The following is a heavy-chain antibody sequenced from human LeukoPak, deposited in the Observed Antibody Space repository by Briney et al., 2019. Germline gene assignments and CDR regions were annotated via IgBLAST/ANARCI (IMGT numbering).Heavy chain of an antibody. Sequence: PSETLSLTCTVSGGSISSYYWSWIRQPPGKGLEWIGGIYHSGSTYYNPSLKSRVTISVDTSKNQFSLKLSSVTAADTAVYYCARHKKTYYDFWSGYYSWFDPWGQGTLVTVSS. J-gene: IGHJ5*02. D-gene: IGHD3-3*01. CDR1: GGSISSYY. V-gene: IGHV4-59*08. CDR3: ARHKKTYYDFWSGYYSWFDP. CDR2: IYHSGST.